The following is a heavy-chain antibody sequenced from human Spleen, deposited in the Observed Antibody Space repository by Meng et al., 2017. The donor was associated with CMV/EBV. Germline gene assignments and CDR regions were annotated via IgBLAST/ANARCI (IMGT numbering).Heavy chain of an antibody. D-gene: IGHD2-15*01. V-gene: IGHV5-51*01. Sequence: GESLKISCKVSGYSFTTNWIAWVRQMPGKGLEWKGIIYPGDSDTRYSQSFQGQITISADKSISTTYLQRSSLKVSDTASYYCARPAANWYFDLWGRGTLVTVSS. CDR3: ARPAANWYFDL. CDR1: GYSFTTNW. CDR2: IYPGDSDT. J-gene: IGHJ2*01.